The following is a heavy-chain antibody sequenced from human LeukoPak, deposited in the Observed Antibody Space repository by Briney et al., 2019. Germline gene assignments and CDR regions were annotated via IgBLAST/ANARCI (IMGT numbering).Heavy chain of an antibody. CDR3: ARHHYYDSSGYYYSNWFDP. Sequence: SETLSLTCSVSGDSISTYYWSWIRQPPGKGLEWIGSIYYSGSTYYNPSLKSRVTISVDTSKNQFSLKLSSVTAADTAVYYCARHHYYDSSGYYYSNWFDPWGQGTLVTVSS. D-gene: IGHD3-22*01. V-gene: IGHV4-59*05. J-gene: IGHJ5*02. CDR1: GDSISTYY. CDR2: IYYSGST.